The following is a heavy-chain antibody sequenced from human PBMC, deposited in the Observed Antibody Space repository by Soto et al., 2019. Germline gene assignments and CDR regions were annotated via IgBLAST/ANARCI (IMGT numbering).Heavy chain of an antibody. Sequence: SQTLSLTCAISGDSVSSNSAAWNWIRQSPSRGLEWLGRTYYRSKWYNDYAVSVRSRITINPDTSKNQFSLQLNSVTPEDTAVYYCARGLIQAWYNWNDATLPNYYYYMDVWGKGTTVTVSS. CDR2: TYYRSKWYN. V-gene: IGHV6-1*01. J-gene: IGHJ6*03. D-gene: IGHD1-20*01. CDR3: ARGLIQAWYNWNDATLPNYYYYMDV. CDR1: GDSVSSNSAA.